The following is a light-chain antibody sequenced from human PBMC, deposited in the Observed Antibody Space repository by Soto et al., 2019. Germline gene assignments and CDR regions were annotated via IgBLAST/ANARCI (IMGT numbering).Light chain of an antibody. CDR3: QKHNIWPPVT. CDR2: GAF. Sequence: DIVMTQSPDSLAVSLGERATINCKSSQSVLYSSNNKNYIAWYQQKPGQAPRLLIYGAFNRATGIPDRFSGSGSGTDFSLTINRREPEDFAVDYCQKHNIWPPVTFGQGTRLEIK. V-gene: IGKV4-1*01. J-gene: IGKJ5*01. CDR1: QSVLYSSNNKNY.